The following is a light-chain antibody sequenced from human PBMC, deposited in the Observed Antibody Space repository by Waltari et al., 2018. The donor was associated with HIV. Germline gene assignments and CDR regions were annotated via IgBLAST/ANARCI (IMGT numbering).Light chain of an antibody. J-gene: IGLJ1*01. CDR3: VGWDSSLSAYV. CDR1: SSNIENDN. CDR2: KNL. V-gene: IGLV1-47*01. Sequence: QSFLTQPPSASGTPGQTVTISCSGSSSNIENDNVYWYQKLPGKTPKPLIYKNLLRPSGVPDRFAASKSGTAASLTISGLRSADEADYYCVGWDSSLSAYVFGAGTKVAVL.